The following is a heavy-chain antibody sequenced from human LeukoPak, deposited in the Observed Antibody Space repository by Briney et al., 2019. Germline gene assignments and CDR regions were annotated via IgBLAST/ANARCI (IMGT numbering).Heavy chain of an antibody. CDR1: GFTFSDYY. J-gene: IGHJ6*03. V-gene: IGHV3-11*04. CDR3: ACCPIGTAADYYYYYMDV. Sequence: GGSLRLSCAASGFTFSDYYMSCICQAPGKGLEWVSYISSSGSTIYYADSVKGRFTISRDNAKNSLYLQMNSLRAEDTAVYYCACCPIGTAADYYYYYMDVWGKGTTVTVSS. CDR2: ISSSGSTI. D-gene: IGHD1-1*01.